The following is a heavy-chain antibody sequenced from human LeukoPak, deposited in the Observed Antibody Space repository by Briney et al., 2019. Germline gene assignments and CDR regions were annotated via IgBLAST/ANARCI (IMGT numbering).Heavy chain of an antibody. J-gene: IGHJ4*02. CDR2: IYYSGST. Sequence: PSETLSLTCTVSGGSLSSYYWSWIRQPPGKGLEWIGYIYYSGSTNYNPSLKSRVTISVDTSKNQFSLKLSSVTAADTAVYYCARLGAGPTYYDFWSGYSSFYFDYWGQGTLVTVSS. CDR3: ARLGAGPTYYDFWSGYSSFYFDY. D-gene: IGHD3-3*01. V-gene: IGHV4-59*08. CDR1: GGSLSSYY.